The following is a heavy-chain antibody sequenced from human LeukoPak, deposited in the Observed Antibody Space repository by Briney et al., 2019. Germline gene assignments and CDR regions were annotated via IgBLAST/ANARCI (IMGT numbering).Heavy chain of an antibody. Sequence: KPSETLSLTCTVSGYSLTNYYWSWIRQPAGKGLEWIGRIYTSGSANYNPSLQSRVTMSVDTSKNQFSLKLSSVTAADTAVYYCARVGSDGSYFGSWGQGTLVTVSS. CDR2: IYTSGSA. CDR1: GYSLTNYY. J-gene: IGHJ4*02. CDR3: ARVGSDGSYFGS. V-gene: IGHV4-4*07. D-gene: IGHD1-26*01.